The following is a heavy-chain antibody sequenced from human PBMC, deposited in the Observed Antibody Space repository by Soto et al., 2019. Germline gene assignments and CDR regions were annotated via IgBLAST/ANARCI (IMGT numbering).Heavy chain of an antibody. Sequence: QVQLQESGPGLVKPSQTLSLTCTVSGGSISSGGYYWSWIRQHPGKGLEWIGYIYYSGSTYYNPSLKRRVTISVDTSKHQFSLKLSSVTAADTAVYYCARELGGDDSGYDSDYYGMDVWGQGTTVTVSS. CDR3: ARELGGDDSGYDSDYYGMDV. CDR1: GGSISSGGYY. V-gene: IGHV4-31*03. D-gene: IGHD5-12*01. CDR2: IYYSGST. J-gene: IGHJ6*02.